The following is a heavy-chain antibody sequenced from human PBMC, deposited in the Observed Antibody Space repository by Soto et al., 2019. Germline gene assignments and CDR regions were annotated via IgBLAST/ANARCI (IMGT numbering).Heavy chain of an antibody. CDR3: ARSTTQEMATIQGFDD. CDR2: IIPIFGTA. CDR1: GGTFSSYA. J-gene: IGHJ4*02. D-gene: IGHD5-12*01. Sequence: SVKVSCKASGGTFSSYAISWVRQAPGQGLEWMGGIIPIFGTANYAQKFQGRVTITADESTSTAYMELSSLRSEDTAVYYCARSTTQEMATIQGFDDWGQGTLVTVSS. V-gene: IGHV1-69*13.